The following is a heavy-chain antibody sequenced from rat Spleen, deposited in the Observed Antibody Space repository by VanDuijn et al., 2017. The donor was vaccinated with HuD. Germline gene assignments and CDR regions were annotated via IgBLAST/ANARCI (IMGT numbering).Heavy chain of an antibody. V-gene: IGHV2S30*01. CDR3: ARDDSNYGYTYDY. CDR1: EFSLTGNN. CDR2: MRYDGDT. D-gene: IGHD1-9*01. Sequence: QVQLKESGPGLVQPSQTLSLTCTVSEFSLTGNNIHWVRQPPGKGLEWMGRMRYDGDTSYNSALKSRLSISRDTSKSQVFLKMSSLKTEDTATYYCARDDSNYGYTYDYWGQGVMVTVSS. J-gene: IGHJ2*01.